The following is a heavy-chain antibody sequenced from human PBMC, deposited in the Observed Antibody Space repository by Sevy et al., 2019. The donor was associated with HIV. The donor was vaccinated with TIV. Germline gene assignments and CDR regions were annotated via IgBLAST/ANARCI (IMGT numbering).Heavy chain of an antibody. Sequence: ASVKVSCKASGYTFTSYGISWVRQAPGQGLEWMGWISAYNGNTNYAQKLQGRVPMTTDTSTSTAYMELRSLRSDETAVYYCARDRAGIAVAGDYDAFDIWGQGTMVTVSS. J-gene: IGHJ3*02. CDR3: ARDRAGIAVAGDYDAFDI. CDR1: GYTFTSYG. V-gene: IGHV1-18*04. CDR2: ISAYNGNT. D-gene: IGHD6-19*01.